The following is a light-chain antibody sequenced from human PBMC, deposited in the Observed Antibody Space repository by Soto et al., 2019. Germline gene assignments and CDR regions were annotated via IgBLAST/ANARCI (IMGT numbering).Light chain of an antibody. Sequence: EIVMTQSPGTLSLSPGERATLSCRASQSVGSYLAWYLQKPGQAPRLLIYGTSDRATGTPDRFSGSGSGTDFTLTISRLEPEDFAVYYCQQYGSSGTFGQGTKV. CDR1: QSVGSY. CDR2: GTS. V-gene: IGKV3-20*01. CDR3: QQYGSSGT. J-gene: IGKJ1*01.